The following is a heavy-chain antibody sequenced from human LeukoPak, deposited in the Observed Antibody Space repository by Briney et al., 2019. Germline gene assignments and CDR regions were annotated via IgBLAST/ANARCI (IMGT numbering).Heavy chain of an antibody. CDR2: FYHAGST. Sequence: SETLPLTCAVSGGTISGSNWWSWGREPPGEVLEGIGEFYHAGSTNYNPSLKSRVAISVDKSKNQFSLRLPSVTAADTAVYYCARSIVGANAFDYWGQGTLVTVSS. J-gene: IGHJ4*02. CDR1: GGTISGSNW. D-gene: IGHD1-26*01. V-gene: IGHV4-4*02. CDR3: ARSIVGANAFDY.